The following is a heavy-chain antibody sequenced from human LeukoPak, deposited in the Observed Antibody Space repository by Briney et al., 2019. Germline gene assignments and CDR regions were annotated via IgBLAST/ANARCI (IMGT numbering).Heavy chain of an antibody. J-gene: IGHJ5*02. Sequence: PSETLSLTCTVSGGSISSYYWSWARQPPGKGLEWIGYIYYSGSTNYNPSLKSRVTISVDTSKNQFSLKLSSVTAADTAVYYCARMRAVAMVRGVIWFDPWGQGTLVTVSS. D-gene: IGHD3-10*01. CDR1: GGSISSYY. CDR3: ARMRAVAMVRGVIWFDP. V-gene: IGHV4-59*08. CDR2: IYYSGST.